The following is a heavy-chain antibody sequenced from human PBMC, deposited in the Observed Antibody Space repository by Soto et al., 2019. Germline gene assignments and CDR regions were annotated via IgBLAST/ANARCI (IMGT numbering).Heavy chain of an antibody. Sequence: PSQTLSLTCAISGYSVSSNSAALNWIRQSPSRGLEWLGRTYYRSKWYNDYAVSVKSRITINPDTSKNQFSLQLNSVTPEDTAVYYCARGSAYYDILTGYYKGPYFDYWGQGTLVTVSS. CDR3: ARGSAYYDILTGYYKGPYFDY. V-gene: IGHV6-1*01. CDR2: TYYRSKWYN. D-gene: IGHD3-9*01. J-gene: IGHJ4*02. CDR1: GYSVSSNSAA.